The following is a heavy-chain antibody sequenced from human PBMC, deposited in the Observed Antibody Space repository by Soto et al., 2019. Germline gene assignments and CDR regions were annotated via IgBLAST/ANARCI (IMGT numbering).Heavy chain of an antibody. CDR1: GFTFSSYG. CDR3: AKGAGFYYYYGMDV. V-gene: IGHV3-30*18. D-gene: IGHD6-13*01. Sequence: PGGSLRLSCAASGFTFSSYGMHWVRQAPGKGLEWVAVISYDGSNKYYADSVKGRFTISRDNSKNTLYLQMNSLRAEDTAVYYCAKGAGFYYYYGMDVWGQGTTVTVSS. CDR2: ISYDGSNK. J-gene: IGHJ6*02.